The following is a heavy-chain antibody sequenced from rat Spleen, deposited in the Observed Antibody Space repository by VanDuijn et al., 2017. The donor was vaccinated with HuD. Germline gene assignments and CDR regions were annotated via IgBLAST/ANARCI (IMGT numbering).Heavy chain of an antibody. Sequence: QVQLRESGPGLLQPSQTLSLTCTVSGFSLTSHHVSWVRQSPGKGLEWLGVIWTGGGTAYNSLLKSRLSISRDTSKNQLFLKMSSLQTEDTATYYCARDPYSKPFDYWGQGVMVTVSS. J-gene: IGHJ2*01. CDR3: ARDPYSKPFDY. V-gene: IGHV2-43*01. CDR2: IWTGGGT. CDR1: GFSLTSHH. D-gene: IGHD1-2*01.